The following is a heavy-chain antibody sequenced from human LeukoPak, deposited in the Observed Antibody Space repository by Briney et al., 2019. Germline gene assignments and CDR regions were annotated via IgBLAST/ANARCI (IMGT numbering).Heavy chain of an antibody. CDR2: ISGSGGST. Sequence: GGSLRLSCAASRFTFSSYAMSWVRQAPGKGLEWVSGISGSGGSTDYADSVKGRFTISRDNSKNTLYLQMNSLRAEDTAVYYCAKGWAPYCSSTSCPYYYYMDVWGKGTTVTISS. J-gene: IGHJ6*03. CDR3: AKGWAPYCSSTSCPYYYYMDV. CDR1: RFTFSSYA. V-gene: IGHV3-23*01. D-gene: IGHD2-2*01.